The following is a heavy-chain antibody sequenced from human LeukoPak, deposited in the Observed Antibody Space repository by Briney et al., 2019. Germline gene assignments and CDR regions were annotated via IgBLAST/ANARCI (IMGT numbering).Heavy chain of an antibody. CDR2: IYYSGST. V-gene: IGHV4-39*02. D-gene: IGHD4-17*01. CDR3: AREPYGDYGSPYYYYMDV. Sequence: SETLSLTCTVSGGSISSSSYYWGWIRQPPGKGLEWIGSIYYSGSTYYNPSLKSRVTISVDTSKNQFSLKLSSVTAADTAVYYCAREPYGDYGSPYYYYMDVWGKGTTVTVSS. CDR1: GGSISSSSYY. J-gene: IGHJ6*03.